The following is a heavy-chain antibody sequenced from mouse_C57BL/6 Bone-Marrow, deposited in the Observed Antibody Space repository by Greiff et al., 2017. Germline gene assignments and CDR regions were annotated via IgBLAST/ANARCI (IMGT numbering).Heavy chain of an antibody. CDR3: ARAPSWVYWYFDV. CDR1: GYTFTSYW. J-gene: IGHJ1*03. V-gene: IGHV1-72*01. Sequence: VQLQQPGAELVKPGASVKLSCKASGYTFTSYWMHWVKQRPGRGLEWIGRIGPNSGGTKYNEEFKSKATLTVDKPSSTAYMQLSSLTSEDSAVYYCARAPSWVYWYFDVWGTGTTVTVSS. CDR2: IGPNSGGT. D-gene: IGHD4-1*01.